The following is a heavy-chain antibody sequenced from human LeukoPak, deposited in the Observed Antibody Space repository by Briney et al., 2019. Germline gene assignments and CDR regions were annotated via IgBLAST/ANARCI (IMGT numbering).Heavy chain of an antibody. V-gene: IGHV1-69*06. Sequence: ASVKVSCKASGYTFTSYAISWVRQAPGQGLEWMGGIIPIFGTANYAQKFQGRVTITADKSTNTAYMELSSLRSEDTAVYYCARSYYDSSGHYGGWGQGTLVTVSS. CDR1: GYTFTSYA. J-gene: IGHJ4*02. D-gene: IGHD3-22*01. CDR2: IIPIFGTA. CDR3: ARSYYDSSGHYGG.